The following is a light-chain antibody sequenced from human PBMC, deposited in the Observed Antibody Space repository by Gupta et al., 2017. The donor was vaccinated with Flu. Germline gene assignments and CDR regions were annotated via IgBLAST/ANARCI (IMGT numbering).Light chain of an antibody. CDR3: SSYTSSSTLV. Sequence: QSALTQPASVSGSTGQSITIPCTGTSSDVGGYNYVSWYQQHPGKAPKLMIYEVSNRPSGVSNRFSGSKSGNTASLTISGLQAEDEADYYCSSYTSSSTLVFGTGTKVTVL. V-gene: IGLV2-14*01. CDR1: SSDVGGYNY. CDR2: EVS. J-gene: IGLJ1*01.